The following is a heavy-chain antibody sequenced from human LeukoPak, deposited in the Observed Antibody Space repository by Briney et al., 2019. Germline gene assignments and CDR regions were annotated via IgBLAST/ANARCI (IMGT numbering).Heavy chain of an antibody. CDR3: AKDRSPAAPHNYYGMDV. CDR2: ISGSGGNS. Sequence: GGSLRLSCAASGFTFSSYAMNWVRQAPGKGREWVSVISGSGGNSFYVDSVKGRFTISRDNSKRMLYLQMNNLRAEDTAIYYCAKDRSPAAPHNYYGMDVWGQGTTVTVSS. J-gene: IGHJ6*02. V-gene: IGHV3-23*01. D-gene: IGHD6-13*01. CDR1: GFTFSSYA.